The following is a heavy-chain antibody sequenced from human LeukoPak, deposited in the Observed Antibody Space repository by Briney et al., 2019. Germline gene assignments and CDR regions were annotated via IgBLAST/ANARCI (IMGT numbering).Heavy chain of an antibody. CDR3: ARDLEYYYDSSGYYYGDAFDI. Sequence: GGSLRLSCAASGFTFSSYWMSWVGQAPGKGLEGVANIKQDGSEKYYVDSVKGRFTISRDNAKNSLYLQMNSLRAEDTAVYYCARDLEYYYDSSGYYYGDAFDIWGQGTMVTVSS. J-gene: IGHJ3*02. V-gene: IGHV3-7*01. D-gene: IGHD3-22*01. CDR2: IKQDGSEK. CDR1: GFTFSSYW.